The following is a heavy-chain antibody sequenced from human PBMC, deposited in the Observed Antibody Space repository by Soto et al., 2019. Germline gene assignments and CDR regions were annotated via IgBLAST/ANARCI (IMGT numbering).Heavy chain of an antibody. CDR2: ISSSSSYI. CDR3: ATDQCTNGVCYPYYFYGMDV. J-gene: IGHJ6*02. D-gene: IGHD2-8*01. V-gene: IGHV3-21*01. Sequence: LRLSCAASGFTFSSYSMNWVRQAPGKRLEWVSSISSSSSYIYYADSVKGRFTISRDNSKNTLYLQMRSLRAEDTAVYYCATDQCTNGVCYPYYFYGMDVWGQGTTVTVSS. CDR1: GFTFSSYS.